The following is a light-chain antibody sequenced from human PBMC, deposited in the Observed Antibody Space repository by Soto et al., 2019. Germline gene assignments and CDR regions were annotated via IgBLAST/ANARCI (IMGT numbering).Light chain of an antibody. CDR3: QHYGSSLYT. CDR1: QSVSSSY. Sequence: EIVLTQSPGTLSLSPGERATLSCRASQSVSSSYLAWYQQKPGQAPRLLIYDAFNRATGIPDRFSGSGSGTDFTLTISRPEPEDFAVYYCQHYGSSLYTFGQGTKLE. CDR2: DAF. V-gene: IGKV3-20*01. J-gene: IGKJ2*01.